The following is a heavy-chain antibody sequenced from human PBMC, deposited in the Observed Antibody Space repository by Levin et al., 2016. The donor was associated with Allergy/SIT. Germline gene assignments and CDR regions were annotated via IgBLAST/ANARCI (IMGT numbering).Heavy chain of an antibody. CDR2: ISSSSSYI. J-gene: IGHJ6*02. D-gene: IGHD2-15*01. CDR1: GFTFSSYS. V-gene: IGHV3-21*01. Sequence: LSLTCAASGFTFSSYSMNWVRQAPGKGLEWVSSISSSSSYIYYADSVKGRFTISRDNAKNSLYLQMNSLRAEDTAVYYCARLGYCSGGSCYGMDVWGQGTTVTASS. CDR3: ARLGYCSGGSCYGMDV.